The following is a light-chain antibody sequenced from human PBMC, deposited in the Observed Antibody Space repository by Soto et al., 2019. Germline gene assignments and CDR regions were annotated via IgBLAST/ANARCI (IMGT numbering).Light chain of an antibody. V-gene: IGLV2-14*03. J-gene: IGLJ1*01. Sequence: QSALTQPASVSGSPGQSITISCTGTSSDVGGYNYVSWYQQHPGKAPKLMIYDVSNRPSGVSNRSSGSTSGNTASLTISGLQAEYEAAYYFSSYTSSRTLLDVFGTGTKLTVL. CDR2: DVS. CDR1: SSDVGGYNY. CDR3: SSYTSSRTLLDV.